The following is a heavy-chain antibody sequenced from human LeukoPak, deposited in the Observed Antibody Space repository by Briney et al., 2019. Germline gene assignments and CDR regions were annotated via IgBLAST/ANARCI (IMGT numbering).Heavy chain of an antibody. V-gene: IGHV4-59*11. Sequence: SETLSLTCTVSGGSINDHYWSWIRQPPGKGLEWIGYIYYSGSTNYNPSLKSRVTISVDTSKNQFSLKLSSVTAADTAVYYCARMSVGSGQGYCSGGSCPLYHYYGMDVWGQGTTVTVSS. CDR3: ARMSVGSGQGYCSGGSCPLYHYYGMDV. CDR1: GGSINDHY. D-gene: IGHD2-15*01. CDR2: IYYSGST. J-gene: IGHJ6*02.